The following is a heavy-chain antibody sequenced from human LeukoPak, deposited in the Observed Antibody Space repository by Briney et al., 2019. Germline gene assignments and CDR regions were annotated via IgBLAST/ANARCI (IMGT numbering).Heavy chain of an antibody. CDR2: IWYDGSNK. Sequence: GGSLRLSCAASGFTFSSYGMHWVRQAPGKGLEWVAVIWYDGSNKYYADSVKGRFTISRDNPKNTLYLQMNSLRAEDTAVYYCARPFSSGRNDAFDIWGQGTMVTVSS. D-gene: IGHD3-10*01. CDR3: ARPFSSGRNDAFDI. J-gene: IGHJ3*02. CDR1: GFTFSSYG. V-gene: IGHV3-33*01.